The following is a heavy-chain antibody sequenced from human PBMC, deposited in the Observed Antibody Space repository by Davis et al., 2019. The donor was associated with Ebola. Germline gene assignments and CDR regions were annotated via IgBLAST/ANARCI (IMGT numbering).Heavy chain of an antibody. CDR1: GGSISSGDYY. Sequence: LRLSCTVSGGSISSGDYYWSWIRQPPGKGLEWIGYIYSSGSTYYNPSLKSRVTISVDTSQNHFSLKLGSVTAADTAVYYCARDKQGYYGMDVWGQGTTVTVSS. V-gene: IGHV4-30-4*01. CDR2: IYSSGST. J-gene: IGHJ6*02. CDR3: ARDKQGYYGMDV.